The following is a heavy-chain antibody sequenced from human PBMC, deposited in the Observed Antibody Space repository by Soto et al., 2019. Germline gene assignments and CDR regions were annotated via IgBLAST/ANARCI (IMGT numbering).Heavy chain of an antibody. CDR1: GSSLSGHY. CDR2: IYYGGSP. D-gene: IGHD5-18*01. Sequence: SETLSLTCTVSGSSLSGHYWSWMRQPPGKGLECIGYIYYGGSPNYNPSLKSRVTISVDTPKNQFSLKLSSVTAADTAVYYCARRYGSCFDYWGQGTLVTVSS. J-gene: IGHJ4*02. CDR3: ARRYGSCFDY. V-gene: IGHV4-59*08.